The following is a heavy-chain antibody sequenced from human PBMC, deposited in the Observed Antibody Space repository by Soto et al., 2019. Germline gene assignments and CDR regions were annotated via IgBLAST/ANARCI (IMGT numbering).Heavy chain of an antibody. J-gene: IGHJ1*01. D-gene: IGHD2-15*01. CDR3: AREENCRGGTCYSEYFHH. CDR2: VNPSGGSA. V-gene: IGHV1-46*01. CDR1: GYIFTAYS. Sequence: QVQLVQSGAEVKKPGASVKVSCKTSGYIFTAYSMHWVRQAPGQGLEWMGVVNPSGGSAHYAQSFEGRVTLTRDTSTSTFYMELSSLRSEDTAVYYCAREENCRGGTCYSEYFHHWGQGTLVTHSS.